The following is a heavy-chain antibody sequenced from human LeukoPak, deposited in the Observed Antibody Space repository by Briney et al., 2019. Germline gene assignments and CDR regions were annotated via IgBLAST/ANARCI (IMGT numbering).Heavy chain of an antibody. J-gene: IGHJ4*02. V-gene: IGHV3-23*01. D-gene: IGHD4-17*01. CDR1: GFTFSSYA. Sequence: GGSLRLSCAASGFTFSSYAMSWVRQAPGKGPEWVSAISGSGGSTYYADSVKGRFTISRDNSKNTLYLQMNSLRAEDTAVYYCAKPGSDYGDYPYWGQGTLVTVSS. CDR3: AKPGSDYGDYPY. CDR2: ISGSGGST.